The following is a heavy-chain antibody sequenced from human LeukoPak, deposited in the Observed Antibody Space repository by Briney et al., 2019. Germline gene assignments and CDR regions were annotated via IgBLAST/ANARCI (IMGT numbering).Heavy chain of an antibody. D-gene: IGHD3-9*01. CDR3: AKVFLSDWLIDS. V-gene: IGHV3-23*01. CDR1: EFIFSNFA. J-gene: IGHJ4*02. CDR2: ISGNAAAT. Sequence: GSLRLSCVASEFIFSNFAMSWVRQAPGKGLEWGSTISGNAAATYYGDSVKGRFTISRDNSKYTLYLQMDSLRAEDTAVYYCAKVFLSDWLIDSWGQGTLVTVSS.